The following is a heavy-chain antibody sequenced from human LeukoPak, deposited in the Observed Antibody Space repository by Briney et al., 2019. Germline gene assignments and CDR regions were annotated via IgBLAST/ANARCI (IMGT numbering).Heavy chain of an antibody. Sequence: SETLSLTCTVSGGSVSSGSYYWNWIRQPPGKGLEWIGYIYYSGSTNYNPSLKSRVTISVDTSTNQFSLKLSSMIAADTAVFYCARGDCSGGNCFHFDSWGQGTLVTVSS. CDR3: ARGDCSGGNCFHFDS. D-gene: IGHD2-15*01. CDR1: GGSVSSGSYY. J-gene: IGHJ4*02. CDR2: IYYSGST. V-gene: IGHV4-61*01.